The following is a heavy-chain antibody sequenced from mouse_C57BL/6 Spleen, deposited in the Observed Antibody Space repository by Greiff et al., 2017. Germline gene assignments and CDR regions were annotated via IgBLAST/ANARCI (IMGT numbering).Heavy chain of an antibody. D-gene: IGHD3-2*02. J-gene: IGHJ2*01. CDR3: ARGDSSGYVGY. V-gene: IGHV1-52*01. CDR2: IDPSDSET. CDR1: GYTFTSYW. Sequence: QVQLQQPGAELVRPGSSVKLSCKASGYTFTSYWMHWVKQRPIQGLEWIGNIDPSDSETHYNQKFKDKATLTVDTSSSTAYMQLSSLTSEDSAVYYCARGDSSGYVGYWGQGTTLTVSS.